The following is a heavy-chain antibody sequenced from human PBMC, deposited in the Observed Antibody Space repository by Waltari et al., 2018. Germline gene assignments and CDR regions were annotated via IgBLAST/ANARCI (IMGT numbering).Heavy chain of an antibody. V-gene: IGHV3-23*01. J-gene: IGHJ6*02. CDR1: GFTFDSYA. CDR3: AKDPCCETGTANYGMDV. Sequence: EVQLLGSGGGLVQPGGSLRLSCVASGFTFDSYAMSWVRQAPGEGLEGVSAVRLTGGATYYVDSGKGRFTISRDNSKNTLYLEMNNRRAEDTAVYYCAKDPCCETGTANYGMDVWGQGTTVTVSS. CDR2: VRLTGGAT. D-gene: IGHD1-7*01.